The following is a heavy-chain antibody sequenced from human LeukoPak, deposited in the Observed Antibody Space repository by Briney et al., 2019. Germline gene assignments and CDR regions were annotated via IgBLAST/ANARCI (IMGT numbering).Heavy chain of an antibody. J-gene: IGHJ4*02. Sequence: SGGSLRLSCAASGFTLSSYSMNWVRQAPGKGLEWVSSISTSSSYIYYADSVRGRFTISRDNAKNSLYLQMNNLRAEDTAVYYCARAHEVGDYWSQGTLVTVSS. D-gene: IGHD1-26*01. CDR3: ARAHEVGDY. CDR1: GFTLSSYS. V-gene: IGHV3-21*01. CDR2: ISTSSSYI.